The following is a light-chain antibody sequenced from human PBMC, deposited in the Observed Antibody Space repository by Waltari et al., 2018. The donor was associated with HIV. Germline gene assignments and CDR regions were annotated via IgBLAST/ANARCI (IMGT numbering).Light chain of an antibody. CDR2: YNSDSDK. V-gene: IGLV5-37*01. Sequence: QPVVRQPPSSSASPGESARLTCTLPSDIDVDDYNIYWYQKKPGSPPRFLLYYNSDSDKGQGSGAPSRFSGSNDASVHSRILLISGLQSEDEADSYCMIWPGNVWVFGGWTKLTVL. J-gene: IGLJ3*02. CDR1: SDIDVDDYN. CDR3: MIWPGNVWV.